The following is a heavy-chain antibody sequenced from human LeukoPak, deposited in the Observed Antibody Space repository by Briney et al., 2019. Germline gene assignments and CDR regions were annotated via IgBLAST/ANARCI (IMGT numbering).Heavy chain of an antibody. J-gene: IGHJ4*02. CDR1: GYTFTGYY. CDR3: AREGDRQQLVPFDY. V-gene: IGHV1-69*13. D-gene: IGHD6-13*01. Sequence: AASVNVSCKTSGYTFTGYYMHWVRQAPGQGLEWMGGIIPIFGTANYAQKFQGRVTITADESTSTAYMELSSLRSEDTAVYYCAREGDRQQLVPFDYWGQGTLVTVSS. CDR2: IIPIFGTA.